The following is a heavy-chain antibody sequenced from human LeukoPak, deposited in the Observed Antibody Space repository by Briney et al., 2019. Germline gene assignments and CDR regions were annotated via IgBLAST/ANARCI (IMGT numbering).Heavy chain of an antibody. CDR2: IGASGGST. CDR3: AKMSGDCSSTTCSSFDS. Sequence: GGSLRLSCATSGFTFSSYAMSWVRQAPGKGLEWVSGIGASGGSTYYADSVKGRFTTSRDNSKNTVYLQMNSLRAEDTAVYYCAKMSGDCSSTTCSSFDSWGQGTLVTVSS. J-gene: IGHJ4*02. V-gene: IGHV3-23*01. CDR1: GFTFSSYA. D-gene: IGHD2-2*01.